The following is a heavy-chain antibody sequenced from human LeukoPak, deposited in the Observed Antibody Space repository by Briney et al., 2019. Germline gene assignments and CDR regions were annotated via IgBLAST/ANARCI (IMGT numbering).Heavy chain of an antibody. CDR1: AFTFSSIA. Sequence: GGSLTLSCAAYAFTFSSIAMSWVRPAQGKGREWVSAISGSGGSTYYADSVKGRFTISTDNSKNTLYLQMNSLRAEDTAVYYCAKDEDSSGWLFDYWGQGTLVTVSS. CDR3: AKDEDSSGWLFDY. J-gene: IGHJ4*02. D-gene: IGHD6-19*01. CDR2: ISGSGGST. V-gene: IGHV3-23*01.